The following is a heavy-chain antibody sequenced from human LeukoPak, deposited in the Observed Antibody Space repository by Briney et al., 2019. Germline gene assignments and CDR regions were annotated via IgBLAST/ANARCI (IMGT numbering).Heavy chain of an antibody. J-gene: IGHJ4*02. CDR1: GGTFSSYA. CDR2: IIPILGIA. V-gene: IGHV1-69*04. CDR3: ARVSSPRPQYYFDY. D-gene: IGHD6-6*01. Sequence: SVKVSCKASGGTFSSYAISWVRQAPGQGLEWMGRIIPILGIANYAQKFQGRVTITRNTSISTAYMELSSLRSEDTAVYYCARVSSPRPQYYFDYWGQGTLVTVSS.